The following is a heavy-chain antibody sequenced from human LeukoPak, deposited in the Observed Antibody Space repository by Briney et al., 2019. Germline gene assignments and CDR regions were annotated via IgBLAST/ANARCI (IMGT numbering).Heavy chain of an antibody. CDR1: GGSIRSTNYY. D-gene: IGHD3-16*01. J-gene: IGHJ5*02. CDR3: ARSFMGAFNWFDP. Sequence: PSETLSLMCSVSGGSIRSTNYYWGWIRQPPGRGLEWIVSIYYSGSAYYNPSLKSRVTISVYTSKSQFSLKLTSVTAADTAVYYCARSFMGAFNWFDPWGQGTLVTVSS. CDR2: IYYSGSA. V-gene: IGHV4-39*07.